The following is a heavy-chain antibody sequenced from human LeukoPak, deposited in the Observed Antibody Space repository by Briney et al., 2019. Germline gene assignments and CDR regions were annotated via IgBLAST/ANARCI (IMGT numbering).Heavy chain of an antibody. J-gene: IGHJ4*02. CDR3: AKVAPYGNYVFDY. CDR2: ISFSGDNT. V-gene: IGHV3-23*01. Sequence: GSLRLSCAASGFTFRDSAMTWVRQAPGKGLEWVSLISFSGDNTYYRDSVKGRFTVSRDNSKDTLYLQMNSLRAEDTAVYYCAKVAPYGNYVFDYWGQGTLVTVSS. CDR1: GFTFRDSA. D-gene: IGHD1-7*01.